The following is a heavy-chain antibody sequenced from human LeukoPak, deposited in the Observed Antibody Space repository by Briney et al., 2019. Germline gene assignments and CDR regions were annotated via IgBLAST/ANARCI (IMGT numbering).Heavy chain of an antibody. J-gene: IGHJ4*02. CDR3: ARVRDNACDY. Sequence: GASVTVSCKTSGYMVSDYYMHWGRQAPGQGLEWMGWLRGDTGDTDSPQKCKGRVTMTRDTATNTAYMQLSRLTYDDTAIYFCARVRDNACDYWGQGTLVTVSS. D-gene: IGHD1-1*01. V-gene: IGHV1-2*02. CDR1: GYMVSDYY. CDR2: LRGDTGDT.